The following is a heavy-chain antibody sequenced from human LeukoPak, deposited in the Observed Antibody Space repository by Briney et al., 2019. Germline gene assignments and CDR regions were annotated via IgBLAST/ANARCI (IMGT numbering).Heavy chain of an antibody. CDR2: IIPIFGTA. J-gene: IGHJ4*02. Sequence: SAKVSCKASGGTFSSYAISWVRQAPGQGLEWMGGIIPIFGTANYAQKFQGRVTITTDESTSTAYMELSSLRSEDTAVYYCARDPDFGVVPGGDYWGQGTLVTVSS. CDR1: GGTFSSYA. CDR3: ARDPDFGVVPGGDY. V-gene: IGHV1-69*05. D-gene: IGHD3-3*01.